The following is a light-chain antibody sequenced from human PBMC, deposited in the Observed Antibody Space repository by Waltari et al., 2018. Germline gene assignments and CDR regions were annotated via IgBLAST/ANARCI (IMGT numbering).Light chain of an antibody. J-gene: IGKJ5*01. V-gene: IGKV1-39*01. CDR1: QSIDRY. Sequence: DIQMTQSPPSLSTSVGDRVTITCRASQSIDRYLNWYQHKPGQAPKLLICAASTLQTGVPSRFSGGGSGTDFTRTISSLQPEDFGTYYCQQSYSTPITFGQGTRLEIK. CDR2: AAS. CDR3: QQSYSTPIT.